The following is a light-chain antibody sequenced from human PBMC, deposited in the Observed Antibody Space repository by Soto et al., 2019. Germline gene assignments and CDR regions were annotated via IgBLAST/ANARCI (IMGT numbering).Light chain of an antibody. J-gene: IGKJ1*01. CDR1: QSISSW. CDR2: KAT. V-gene: IGKV1-5*03. CDR3: QQYNSYPTWT. Sequence: IQLTKSPSTLSASVADRVTITCRASQSISSWLDWYQQKPEKAPKLLIYKATSLESGVPSSFSGSGSGTEFTLTNSSLRHDEFAPYYCQQYNSYPTWTFGQGTKVDIK.